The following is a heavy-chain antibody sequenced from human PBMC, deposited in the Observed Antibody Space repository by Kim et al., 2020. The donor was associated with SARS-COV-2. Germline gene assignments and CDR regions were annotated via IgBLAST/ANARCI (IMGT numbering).Heavy chain of an antibody. V-gene: IGHV1-8*01. Sequence: ASVKVSCKASGYTFTSYDINWVRQATGQGLEWMGWMNPNSGNTGYAQKFQGRVTMTRNTSISTAYMELSSLRSEDTAVYYCARGSRELRYFDWLPTDVWGQGTTVTVSS. J-gene: IGHJ6*02. CDR3: ARGSRELRYFDWLPTDV. CDR2: MNPNSGNT. CDR1: GYTFTSYD. D-gene: IGHD3-9*01.